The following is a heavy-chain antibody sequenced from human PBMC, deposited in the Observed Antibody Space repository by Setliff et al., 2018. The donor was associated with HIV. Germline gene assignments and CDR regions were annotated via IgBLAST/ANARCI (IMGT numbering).Heavy chain of an antibody. D-gene: IGHD6-19*01. J-gene: IGHJ6*02. CDR3: ARLGSGWSDSYYYAMDV. Sequence: ASVKVSCKPSGYTFTTYGLSWVRQAPGHGLEWMGWISPNFGHTKYAQKFLDRVTMTVDTSTSRAYMELRSLRSDDTAVYFCARLGSGWSDSYYYAMDVWGQGTTVTVS. CDR2: ISPNFGHT. V-gene: IGHV1-18*01. CDR1: GYTFTTYG.